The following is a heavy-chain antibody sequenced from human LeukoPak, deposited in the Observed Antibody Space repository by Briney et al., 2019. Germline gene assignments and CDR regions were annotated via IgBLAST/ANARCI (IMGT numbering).Heavy chain of an antibody. CDR3: AKTIHSDFWRGYYSYFDC. CDR1: GFTFNSYA. CDR2: ISGSGDNT. Sequence: GGSLRLSCEASGFTFNSYAMNWVRQAPGKGLEWLSMISGSGDNTYYADSVKGRFTISRDNSKNTLYLQMSSLGAGDTAIYYCAKTIHSDFWRGYYSYFDCWGRGTLVTVSS. V-gene: IGHV3-23*01. J-gene: IGHJ4*02. D-gene: IGHD3-3*01.